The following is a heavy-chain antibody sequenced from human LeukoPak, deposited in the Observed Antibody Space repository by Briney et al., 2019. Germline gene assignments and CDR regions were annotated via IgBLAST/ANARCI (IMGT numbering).Heavy chain of an antibody. Sequence: PSQTLSLTCTVSGGSISSGNYYWSWIRQPAGTGLEWIGRFHTSGSTNYNPSLKSRVTISVDTSKNQFSLKLSSVTAADTAVYYCAKVDGSCSGGSCPSGNWFDPWGQGALVTVSS. J-gene: IGHJ5*02. CDR3: AKVDGSCSGGSCPSGNWFDP. CDR2: FHTSGST. CDR1: GGSISSGNYY. D-gene: IGHD2-15*01. V-gene: IGHV4-61*02.